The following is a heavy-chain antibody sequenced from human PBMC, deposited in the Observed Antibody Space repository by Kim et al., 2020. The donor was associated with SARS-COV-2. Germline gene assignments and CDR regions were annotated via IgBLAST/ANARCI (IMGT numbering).Heavy chain of an antibody. Sequence: GGSLRLSCAASGFTFSDYYMSRIRQAPGKGLEWVSYISSSSYTNYADSVKGRFTIPRDNAKNSLYLQMNSLRAEDTAVYYCARAALGYCSGGSCHSDYWGQGTLVTVSS. CDR1: GFTFSDYY. D-gene: IGHD2-15*01. CDR3: ARAALGYCSGGSCHSDY. J-gene: IGHJ4*02. V-gene: IGHV3-11*06. CDR2: ISSSSYT.